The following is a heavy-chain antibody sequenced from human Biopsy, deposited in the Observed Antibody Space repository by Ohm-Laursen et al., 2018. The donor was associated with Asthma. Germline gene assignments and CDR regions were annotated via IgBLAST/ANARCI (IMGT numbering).Heavy chain of an antibody. Sequence: GSLRLSCAASGFTFGDYWMSWVRQVPGKGLEWVANIKHDGSEKNHADSVEGRFTISGDNAKNSVFLHMDSLRPEDTAFYYCAKVRSDWVITESFDYWGQGVLVTASS. CDR2: IKHDGSEK. CDR1: GFTFGDYW. D-gene: IGHD3-22*01. J-gene: IGHJ4*02. V-gene: IGHV3-7*03. CDR3: AKVRSDWVITESFDY.